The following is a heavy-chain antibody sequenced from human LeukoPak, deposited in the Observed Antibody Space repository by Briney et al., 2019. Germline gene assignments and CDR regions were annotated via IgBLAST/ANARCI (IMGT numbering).Heavy chain of an antibody. J-gene: IGHJ6*04. CDR1: GCSISSYY. CDR3: AKWDGAYCSGVCDSGFGMAI. CDR2: IYYSGNT. V-gene: IGHV4-59*08. D-gene: IGHD2-21*01. Sequence: PSETLSLTCTVSGCSISSYYWIWIRQPPGKGLEWIGYIYYSGNTNYNPSLKSRVTMSVDTSKNQFSLKLRSVTAADTAVYCRAKWDGAYCSGVCDSGFGMAIWAKEPTATAS.